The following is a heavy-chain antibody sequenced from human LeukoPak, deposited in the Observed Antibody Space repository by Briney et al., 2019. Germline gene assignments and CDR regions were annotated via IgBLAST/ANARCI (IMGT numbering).Heavy chain of an antibody. CDR1: GFTFSSYG. V-gene: IGHV3-30*18. CDR3: AKRDDYGGNPGY. D-gene: IGHD4-23*01. Sequence: GGSLRLSCAASGFTFSSYGMHWVRQAPGKGLEWVAVISYDGSNKYYADSVKGRFTISRDNSKNTLYLQMNSLRAEDTAVYYCAKRDDYGGNPGYWGQGTLVTVSS. J-gene: IGHJ4*02. CDR2: ISYDGSNK.